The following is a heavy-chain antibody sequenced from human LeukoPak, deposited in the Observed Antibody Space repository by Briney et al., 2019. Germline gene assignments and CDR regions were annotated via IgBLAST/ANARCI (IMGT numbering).Heavy chain of an antibody. Sequence: PGGSLRLSCAASGFTFSSYAMSWVRQAPGKGLEWVSAISGSDGSTYYADSVKGRFTISRDNSKNTLYLQMNSLSAEDTAMYYCARAIGLDFDFWGQGTLVTVSS. D-gene: IGHD2/OR15-2a*01. CDR3: ARAIGLDFDF. CDR2: ISGSDGST. V-gene: IGHV3-23*01. J-gene: IGHJ4*02. CDR1: GFTFSSYA.